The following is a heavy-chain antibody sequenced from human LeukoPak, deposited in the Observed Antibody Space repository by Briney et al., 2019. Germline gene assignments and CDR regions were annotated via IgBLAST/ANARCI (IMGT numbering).Heavy chain of an antibody. V-gene: IGHV6-1*01. D-gene: IGHD2-2*02. CDR1: GDSISNNNAN. J-gene: IGHJ6*03. CDR3: ARGQGIVVVPAAIPGYYYYYYMDV. Sequence: SQTLSLTCAISGDSISNNNANWNWIRQSPSRGLEWLGRTYYRSKWYNDYAVSVKSRITINPDTSKNQFSLQLNSVTPEDTAVYYCARGQGIVVVPAAIPGYYYYYYMDVWGKGTTVTVSS. CDR2: TYYRSKWYN.